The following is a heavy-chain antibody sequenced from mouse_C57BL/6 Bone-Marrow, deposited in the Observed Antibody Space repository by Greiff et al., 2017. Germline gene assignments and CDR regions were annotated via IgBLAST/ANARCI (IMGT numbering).Heavy chain of an antibody. CDR1: GFTFNTYA. D-gene: IGHD2-5*01. V-gene: IGHV10-3*01. J-gene: IGHJ4*01. Sequence: EVQGVESGGGLVQPKGSLKLSCAASGFTFNTYAMHWVRQAPGKGLEWVARIRSKSSNYATYSADSVKDRFTISRDDSQSMLYLQMNNLKTEDTAMYYCVRDPSYYSNYDYAMDYWGQGTSVTVSS. CDR2: IRSKSSNYAT. CDR3: VRDPSYYSNYDYAMDY.